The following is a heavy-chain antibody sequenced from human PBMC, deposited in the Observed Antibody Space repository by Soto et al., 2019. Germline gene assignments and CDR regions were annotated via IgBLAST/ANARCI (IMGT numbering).Heavy chain of an antibody. CDR1: GYTFTSYG. CDR2: ISAYNGNT. J-gene: IGHJ3*02. Sequence: GASVKVSCKASGYTFTSYGISWVRQAPGQGLEWMGWISAYNGNTNYAQKLQGRVTMTTDTSTSTAYMELRSLRSDDTAVYYCARDPGYVDERHAIDIWGQGTMITVSS. V-gene: IGHV1-18*01. D-gene: IGHD5-12*01. CDR3: ARDPGYVDERHAIDI.